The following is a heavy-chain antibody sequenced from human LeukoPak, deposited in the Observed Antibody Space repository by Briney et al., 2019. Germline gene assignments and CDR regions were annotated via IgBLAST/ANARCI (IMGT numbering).Heavy chain of an antibody. Sequence: ASVNVSCKASGYSFTNYGITWVRQAPGQGLEWMGWISAYNANTNDAQKLQGRVTMTTDTSTSTAYMELRSLRSDDTAVYYCARGYSSSSHFDYWGQGTLVTVSS. D-gene: IGHD6-6*01. J-gene: IGHJ4*02. CDR2: ISAYNANT. V-gene: IGHV1-18*01. CDR1: GYSFTNYG. CDR3: ARGYSSSSHFDY.